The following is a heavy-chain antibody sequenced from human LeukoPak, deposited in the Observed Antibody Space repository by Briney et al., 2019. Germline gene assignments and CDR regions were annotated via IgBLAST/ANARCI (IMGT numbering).Heavy chain of an antibody. J-gene: IGHJ4*02. V-gene: IGHV3-74*01. D-gene: IGHD4-17*01. CDR3: ARQWTAYGDYIWPVDY. CDR2: INSDGSSS. CDR1: GFAFSTYW. Sequence: PGGSLRLSCAASGFAFSTYWMHWVRQAPGAGLVWVSRINSDGSSSNYADSVKGRFTISRDNAKNTLFLQMNSLRAEDTAVYYCARQWTAYGDYIWPVDYWGQGTLVTVSS.